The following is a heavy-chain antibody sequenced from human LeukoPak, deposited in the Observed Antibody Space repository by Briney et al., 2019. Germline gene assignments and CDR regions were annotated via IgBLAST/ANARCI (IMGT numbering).Heavy chain of an antibody. J-gene: IGHJ4*02. D-gene: IGHD6-6*01. Sequence: PGGSLRLSCAASRFTVSSNYMSWVRQAPGKGLEWVSVIYSGGSTYYADSVKGRFTISRDNSKNTLYLQMNSLRAEDTAVYYCARAGVAAGPWGYWGQGTLVTVSS. V-gene: IGHV3-53*01. CDR3: ARAGVAAGPWGY. CDR1: RFTVSSNY. CDR2: IYSGGST.